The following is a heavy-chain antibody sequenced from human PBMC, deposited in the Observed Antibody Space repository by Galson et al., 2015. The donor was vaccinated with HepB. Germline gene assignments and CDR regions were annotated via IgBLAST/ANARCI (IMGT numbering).Heavy chain of an antibody. CDR1: GFTFPSYA. V-gene: IGHV3-23*01. CDR2: ISGSGDRT. CDR3: AKGGWGDYSDY. J-gene: IGHJ4*02. Sequence: SLRLSCAASGFTFPSYAMSWVRQAPGKGLEWVSDISGSGDRTSYADSVMGRYTISRDNSKNTLYLQMNRLRAEDKAVYYCAKGGWGDYSDYWGQGTLVTVSS. D-gene: IGHD1-26*01.